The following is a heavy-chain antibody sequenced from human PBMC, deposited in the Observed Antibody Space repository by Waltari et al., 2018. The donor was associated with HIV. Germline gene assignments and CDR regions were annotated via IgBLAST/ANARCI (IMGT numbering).Heavy chain of an antibody. V-gene: IGHV4-38-2*01. D-gene: IGHD2-21*01. CDR1: GYSIRSGYY. CDR3: ARSGGEIPYDS. J-gene: IGHJ4*02. CDR2: IYPSGST. Sequence: QVQLQESGPGLVKSSETLSLTCDVSGYSIRSGYYWGWIRQPPGKGLEWIGTIYPSGSTDYNPSLRSRVTMSVDTSKNHFSLNLSSVTAADTAVYYCARSGGEIPYDSWGQGTLVTVSS.